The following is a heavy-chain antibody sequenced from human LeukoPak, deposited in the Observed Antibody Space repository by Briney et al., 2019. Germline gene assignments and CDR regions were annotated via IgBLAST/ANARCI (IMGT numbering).Heavy chain of an antibody. CDR1: RFTFSSYG. V-gene: IGHV3-30*18. CDR3: AKVKGEVIGAFDI. Sequence: EGSLRVSCAASRFTFSSYGMHWVRQAPGKGLEWVAVISYDGNNRYYADSVKGRFTISRYNSKNTLYLQMNSLRAEDTAVYYCAKVKGEVIGAFDIWGQGTMVTVSS. D-gene: IGHD3-16*01. CDR2: ISYDGNNR. J-gene: IGHJ3*02.